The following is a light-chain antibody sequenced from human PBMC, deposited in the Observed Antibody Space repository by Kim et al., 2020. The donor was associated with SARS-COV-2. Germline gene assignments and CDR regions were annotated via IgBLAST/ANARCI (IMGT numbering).Light chain of an antibody. CDR2: YAS. Sequence: SVTPKETVTITCRASQSVDSKLHWYQQKTEQSPKLLIKYASQSISGVPSRFSGSRSGTDFTLTIKSLEVEDAATYYCHQTSSFPYTFGQGTKLEI. CDR3: HQTSSFPYT. CDR1: QSVDSK. V-gene: IGKV6-21*02. J-gene: IGKJ2*01.